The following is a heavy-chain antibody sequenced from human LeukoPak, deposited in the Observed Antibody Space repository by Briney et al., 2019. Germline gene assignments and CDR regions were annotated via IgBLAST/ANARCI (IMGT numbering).Heavy chain of an antibody. D-gene: IGHD3-10*01. Sequence: SVKVSCKASGGTFSSYTISWVRQAPGQGLEWMGRIIPILGIANYAQKFQGRVTITADKSTSTAYMELSSLRSEDTAVYYCARDEDGEQPFAFDIWGQGTMVTVSS. V-gene: IGHV1-69*04. J-gene: IGHJ3*02. CDR1: GGTFSSYT. CDR2: IIPILGIA. CDR3: ARDEDGEQPFAFDI.